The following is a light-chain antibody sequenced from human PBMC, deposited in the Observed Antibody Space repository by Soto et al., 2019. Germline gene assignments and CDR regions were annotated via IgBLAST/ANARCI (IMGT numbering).Light chain of an antibody. CDR1: QSVGTR. V-gene: IGKV3-20*01. J-gene: IGKJ5*01. CDR2: GAS. Sequence: EILLTQSPDTLSLSPGERATLSCRAAQSVGTRLAWYQHKTGRAPSLLISGASSRATGIPDRFTGSGSETSFTLTISRLEPEDFALYYCQHYQSGHPIAFGQGTRLEIK. CDR3: QHYQSGHPIA.